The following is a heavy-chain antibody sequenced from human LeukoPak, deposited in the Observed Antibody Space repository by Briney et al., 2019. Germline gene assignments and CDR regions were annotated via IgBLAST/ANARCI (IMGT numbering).Heavy chain of an antibody. V-gene: IGHV1-2*06. Sequence: SVKVSCKASGYTFTGYYMHWVRQAPGQGLEWVGRINPNRGGTNFAQKFHGRVTMTSDTSISTAYMELSSLTSDDTAVYYCARGGYYLYVDSWGQGTLVTVSS. CDR1: GYTFTGYY. D-gene: IGHD2/OR15-2a*01. CDR2: INPNRGGT. J-gene: IGHJ4*02. CDR3: ARGGYYLYVDS.